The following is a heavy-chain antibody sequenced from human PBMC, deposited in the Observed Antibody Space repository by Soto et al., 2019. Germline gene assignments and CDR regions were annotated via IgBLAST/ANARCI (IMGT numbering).Heavy chain of an antibody. V-gene: IGHV3-13*04. CDR2: IGTSGDT. J-gene: IGHJ5*02. D-gene: IGHD1-26*01. CDR1: GFTFSRYD. Sequence: EVQVVESGGGLVQPGGSLRLSCAASGFTFSRYDMHWVRQATGRGLEWVSGIGTSGDTYYAGSVKGRFTISRENAKNSVYLQMNSLRAGDTAVYYGTRGELGFDPWGQGALVAVSA. CDR3: TRGELGFDP.